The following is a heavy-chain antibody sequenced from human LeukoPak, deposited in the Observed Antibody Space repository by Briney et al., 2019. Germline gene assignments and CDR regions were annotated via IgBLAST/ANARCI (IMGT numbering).Heavy chain of an antibody. J-gene: IGHJ4*02. Sequence: SETLSLTCTVSGGSISSGGYYWSWIRQHPGKGLEWIGYIYYSGSTYYNPSLKSRVTISVDTSKNQFSLKLSSVTAADTAVYYCARGRKPYDSSGYSSFDYWGQGTLVTVSS. CDR1: GGSISSGGYY. D-gene: IGHD3-22*01. V-gene: IGHV4-31*03. CDR3: ARGRKPYDSSGYSSFDY. CDR2: IYYSGST.